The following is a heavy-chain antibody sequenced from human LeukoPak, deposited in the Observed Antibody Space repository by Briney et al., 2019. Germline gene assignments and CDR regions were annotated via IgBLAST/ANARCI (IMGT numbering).Heavy chain of an antibody. CDR1: GGPISSSSYY. CDR2: IYYSGST. Sequence: SETLSLTCTVSGGPISSSSYYWGWIRQPPGKGLEWIGSIYYSGSTYYNPSLKSRVTISVDTSKNQFSLKLSSVTAADTAVYYCARAVFGDYFDYWGLGALVTVSS. CDR3: ARAVFGDYFDY. V-gene: IGHV4-39*01. J-gene: IGHJ4*02. D-gene: IGHD3-10*02.